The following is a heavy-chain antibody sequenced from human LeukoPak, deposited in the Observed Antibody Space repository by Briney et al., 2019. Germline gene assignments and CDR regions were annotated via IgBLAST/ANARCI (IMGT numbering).Heavy chain of an antibody. V-gene: IGHV3-15*01. Sequence: PGGSLRLSCGASGFTFSNAWMSWVRQAPGKGLEWVGRIKSKTDGGTTDYAAPVKGRFTISRDNSKNTLYLQMNSLRAEDTAVYYCAKDMDSGSLFDAFDIWGQGTMVTVSS. D-gene: IGHD1-26*01. CDR3: AKDMDSGSLFDAFDI. CDR1: GFTFSNAW. CDR2: IKSKTDGGTT. J-gene: IGHJ3*02.